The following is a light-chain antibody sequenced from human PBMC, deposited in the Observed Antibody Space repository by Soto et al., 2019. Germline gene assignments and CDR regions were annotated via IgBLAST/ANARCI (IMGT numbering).Light chain of an antibody. CDR2: AAS. CDR3: QQYDTSPWT. J-gene: IGKJ1*01. CDR1: QSISISY. Sequence: EIVLTQSPGTLSLSPGERAILSCRASQSISISYLAWFQQKPGQPPRLLIYAASSRATGIPDRFSGSGSGTDFTLTISRLWPEDFAVYYCQQYDTSPWTFGQGTKVEIK. V-gene: IGKV3-20*01.